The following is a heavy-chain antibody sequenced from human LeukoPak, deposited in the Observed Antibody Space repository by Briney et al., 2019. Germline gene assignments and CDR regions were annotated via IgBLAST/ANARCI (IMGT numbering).Heavy chain of an antibody. CDR3: ATGIAAAGPNWFDP. D-gene: IGHD6-13*01. J-gene: IGHJ5*02. V-gene: IGHV3-30*03. CDR2: ISYDGSNK. CDR1: GFTFSSYG. Sequence: PGGSLRLSCAASGFTFSSYGMHWVRQAPGKGLEWVAVISYDGSNKYYADSVKGLFTISRDNSKNTLYLQMNSLRAEDTAVYYCATGIAAAGPNWFDPWGQGTLVTVSS.